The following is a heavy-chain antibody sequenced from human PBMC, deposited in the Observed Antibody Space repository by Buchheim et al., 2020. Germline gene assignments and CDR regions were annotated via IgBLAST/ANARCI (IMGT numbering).Heavy chain of an antibody. Sequence: EVQLVESGGGLVKAGGSLRLSCIASGFTFNDAWMSWVRQAPGKGLEWVGRIKSKSTGGTTDYAAPVKGRFTISRDDSRNTLYLQINSLKTEDTAVYYCTTDPSYWGQGTL. CDR2: IKSKSTGGTT. J-gene: IGHJ4*02. CDR1: GFTFNDAW. CDR3: TTDPSY. V-gene: IGHV3-15*01.